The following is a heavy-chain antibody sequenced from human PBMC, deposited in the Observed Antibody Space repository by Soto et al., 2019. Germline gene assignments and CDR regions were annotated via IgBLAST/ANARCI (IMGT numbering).Heavy chain of an antibody. V-gene: IGHV1-69*01. CDR3: AGDVTVNYYDSTYYYYAMDV. Sequence: QVQLVQSGAEVKMPGSSVQVSCKASGGTFTSHAISWVRQAPGQGLEWMGVIIPFFKATNYAQKFQGRVTITADDSMSTAYMDLYSVTSEDTAVYYCAGDVTVNYYDSTYYYYAMDVWGQGTTVTVSS. J-gene: IGHJ6*02. CDR1: GGTFTSHA. CDR2: IIPFFKAT. D-gene: IGHD3-16*01.